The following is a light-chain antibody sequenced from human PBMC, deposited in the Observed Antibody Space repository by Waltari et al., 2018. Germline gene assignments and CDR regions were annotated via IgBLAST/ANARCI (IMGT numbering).Light chain of an antibody. V-gene: IGKV4-1*01. CDR2: WAS. CDR1: QSVLYSSNNKNY. CDR3: QQYYETPLT. J-gene: IGKJ4*01. Sequence: DIVMTQSPDSLAVSLGERATINCKSSQSVLYSSNNKNYLAWYQQKPGQPPKLLIYWASNRESGVLGRFSGSGSGTDFTLTISSLQAEDVAVYYCQQYYETPLTFGGGTKVEIK.